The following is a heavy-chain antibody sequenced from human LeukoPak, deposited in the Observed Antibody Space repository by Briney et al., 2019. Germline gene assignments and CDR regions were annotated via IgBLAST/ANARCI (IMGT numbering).Heavy chain of an antibody. CDR2: INHSGST. CDR3: ARMRYTSGWASKYYYYMDV. Sequence: PSETLSLTCTVSGGSISSYYWSWIRQPPGKGLEWIGEINHSGSTNYNPSLKSRVTISVDTSKNQFSLKLSSVTAADTAVYYCARMRYTSGWASKYYYYMDVWGKGTTVTVSS. D-gene: IGHD6-19*01. V-gene: IGHV4-34*01. J-gene: IGHJ6*03. CDR1: GGSISSYY.